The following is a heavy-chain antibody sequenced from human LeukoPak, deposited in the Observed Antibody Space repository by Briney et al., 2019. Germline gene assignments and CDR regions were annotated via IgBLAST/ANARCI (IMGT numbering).Heavy chain of an antibody. CDR1: GGSISNYY. CDR2: IYYSGST. D-gene: IGHD1-1*01. J-gene: IGHJ4*02. CDR3: ARDPVTGTTF. V-gene: IGHV4-59*01. Sequence: SETLSLTCSVSGGSISNYYWSWIRQPPGKGLEWIGFIYYSGSTDYNPSLKSRVTISLDTSKNQFSLKLNSMTAADTAMYYCARDPVTGTTFWGQGTLVTVSS.